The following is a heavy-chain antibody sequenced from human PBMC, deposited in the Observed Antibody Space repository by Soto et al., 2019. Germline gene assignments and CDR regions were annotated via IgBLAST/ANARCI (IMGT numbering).Heavy chain of an antibody. CDR1: GGSVTGGTYY. J-gene: IGHJ4*02. CDR3: ARGRDYDSSGYYFLAY. CDR2: IYYTGST. Sequence: LSLTCTVSGGSVTGGTYYWTWIRQPPGKGLEWIGYIYYTGSTNYNLSLKSRVSISLDTSKNQFSLRLSSVTAADTAMYYCARGRDYDSSGYYFLAYWGQGTLVTVSS. D-gene: IGHD3-22*01. V-gene: IGHV4-61*01.